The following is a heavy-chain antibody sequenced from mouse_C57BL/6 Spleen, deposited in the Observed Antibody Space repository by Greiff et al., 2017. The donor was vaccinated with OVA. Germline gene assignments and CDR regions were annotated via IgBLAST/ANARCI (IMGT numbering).Heavy chain of an antibody. Sequence: VQLQQPGAELVMPGASVKLSCKASGYTFTSYWMHWVKQRPGQGLEWIGEIDPSDSYTNYNEKFKGQFTLTVDKSSSTAYMQLSSLTSEDSAVYYCARFGSSPYYYAMDYWGQGTSVTVSS. CDR1: GYTFTSYW. J-gene: IGHJ4*01. D-gene: IGHD1-1*01. CDR2: IDPSDSYT. V-gene: IGHV1-69*01. CDR3: ARFGSSPYYYAMDY.